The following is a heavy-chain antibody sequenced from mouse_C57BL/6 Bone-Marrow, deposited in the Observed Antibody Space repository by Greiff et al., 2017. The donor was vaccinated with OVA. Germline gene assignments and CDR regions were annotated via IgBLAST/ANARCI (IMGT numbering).Heavy chain of an antibody. V-gene: IGHV1-81*01. CDR3: ARRDYGYDPFAY. CDR1: GYTFTSYG. CDR2: IYPRSGNT. J-gene: IGHJ3*01. Sequence: VQLQQSGAELARPGASVKLSCKASGYTFTSYGISWVKQRTGQGLEWIGEIYPRSGNTYYNEKFKGKATLTADKSSSTAYMELRSLTSEDSAVYFCARRDYGYDPFAYWGQGTLVTVSA. D-gene: IGHD2-2*01.